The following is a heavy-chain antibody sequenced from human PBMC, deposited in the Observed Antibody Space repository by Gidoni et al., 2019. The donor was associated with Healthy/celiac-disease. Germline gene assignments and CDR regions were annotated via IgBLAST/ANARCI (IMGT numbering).Heavy chain of an antibody. D-gene: IGHD1-26*01. CDR2: IYHRGST. V-gene: IGHV4-38-2*02. CDR3: ARGGGSYLNWFDP. CDR1: GYSISSGYY. Sequence: QVQLQESGPGLVKPSETLSLTCTVSGYSISSGYYWGWIRQPPGKGLEWIGSIYHRGSTNYTPSLKGRVTISVDTSKNHFSLRLSSVTAADTAVYYCARGGGSYLNWFDPWGQGTLVTVSS. J-gene: IGHJ5*02.